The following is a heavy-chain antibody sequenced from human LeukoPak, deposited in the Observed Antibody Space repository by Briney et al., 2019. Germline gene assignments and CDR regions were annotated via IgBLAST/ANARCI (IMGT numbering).Heavy chain of an antibody. CDR3: AKDGEQLSPKDYYYYMDV. CDR2: IRFDGSNK. CDR1: GFTFSSYG. J-gene: IGHJ6*03. Sequence: GESLQISCAASGFTFSSYGMHWVRQAPGKGLEWVAFIRFDGSNKYYADSGKGRFTMSRDNWKKTLYLQMNSMRAEDTAVYYCAKDGEQLSPKDYYYYMDVWGKGTTVTISS. D-gene: IGHD6-13*01. V-gene: IGHV3-30*02.